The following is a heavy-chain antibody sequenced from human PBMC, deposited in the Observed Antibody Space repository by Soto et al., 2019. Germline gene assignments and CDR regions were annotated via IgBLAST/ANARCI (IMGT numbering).Heavy chain of an antibody. V-gene: IGHV3-13*01. D-gene: IGHD3-9*01. CDR3: ARGVPYYDILTGYQTEYFDY. Sequence: GGSLRLSCAASGFTFSSYDMHWVRQATGKGLEWVSAIGTAGDTYYPGSVKGRFTISRENAKNSLYLQMNSLRAGDTAVYYCARGVPYYDILTGYQTEYFDYWGQGTLVTVSS. J-gene: IGHJ4*02. CDR1: GFTFSSYD. CDR2: IGTAGDT.